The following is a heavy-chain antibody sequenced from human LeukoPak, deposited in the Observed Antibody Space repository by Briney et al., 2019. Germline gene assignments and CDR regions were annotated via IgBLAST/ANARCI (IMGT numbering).Heavy chain of an antibody. Sequence: GGSLRLSCAASGFTFSNAWMSWVRQAPGKGLEWVGRIKSKTDGGTTDYAAPVKGRFTISRDDSKNTLYLQMNSLKTEDTAVYYCITEPTYYYDSSGYSEFDYWGQGTLVTVSS. V-gene: IGHV3-15*01. J-gene: IGHJ4*02. CDR1: GFTFSNAW. D-gene: IGHD3-22*01. CDR2: IKSKTDGGTT. CDR3: ITEPTYYYDSSGYSEFDY.